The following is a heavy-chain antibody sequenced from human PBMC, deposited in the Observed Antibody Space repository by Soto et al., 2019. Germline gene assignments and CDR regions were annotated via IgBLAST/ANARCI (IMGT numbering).Heavy chain of an antibody. CDR3: ARDSARRYYYYYGMDV. CDR2: ISAYNGNT. V-gene: IGHV1-18*01. CDR1: GYTFTSYG. J-gene: IGHJ6*02. Sequence: ASVKVSCKASGYTFTSYGISWVRQAPGQGLEWMGWISAYNGNTNYAQKLQGRVTMTTDTSTSTAYMELRSLRSDDTAVYYCARDSARRYYYYYGMDVWGQGTTVTVSS.